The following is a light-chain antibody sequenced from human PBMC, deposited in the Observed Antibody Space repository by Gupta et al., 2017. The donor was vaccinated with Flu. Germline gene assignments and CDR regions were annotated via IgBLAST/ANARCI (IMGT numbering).Light chain of an antibody. CDR1: QSISSW. J-gene: IGKJ1*01. CDR2: KAS. CDR3: QQYNSYSRT. Sequence: PSTLSASVGDRVTITCRASQSISSWLAWYQQKPGKAPKLLIYKASSLESGVPSRFSGSGSGTEFTLTISSLQPDDFATYYCQQYNSYSRTYGQGTKVEIK. V-gene: IGKV1-5*03.